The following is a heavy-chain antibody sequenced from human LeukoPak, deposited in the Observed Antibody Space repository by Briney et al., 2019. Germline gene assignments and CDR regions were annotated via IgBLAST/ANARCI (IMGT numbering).Heavy chain of an antibody. Sequence: QSGGSLRLSCAASGFTFSSYGMHWVRQAPGKGLEWVAFIRYDGSNKYYADSVKGRFTISRDNSKNTLYLQMNSLRAEDTAVYYCARDIAVRGYTVLTSGDYWGQGTLVTVSS. D-gene: IGHD3-16*02. CDR3: ARDIAVRGYTVLTSGDY. V-gene: IGHV3-30*02. CDR2: IRYDGSNK. J-gene: IGHJ4*02. CDR1: GFTFSSYG.